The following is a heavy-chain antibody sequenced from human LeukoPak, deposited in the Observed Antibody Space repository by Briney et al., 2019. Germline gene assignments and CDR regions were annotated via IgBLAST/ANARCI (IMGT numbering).Heavy chain of an antibody. CDR2: IYSAGAT. V-gene: IGHV3-53*01. J-gene: IGHJ3*02. D-gene: IGHD1-26*01. Sequence: GGSLRLSCAASGFTVSDNYMTWVRQAPGKGLEWVSSIYSAGATHYAESVKGRFTISRDNSKNTLYLQINSPRAEDMAVYYCARIEWERLGRAFDIWGQGTMVTVSS. CDR3: ARIEWERLGRAFDI. CDR1: GFTVSDNY.